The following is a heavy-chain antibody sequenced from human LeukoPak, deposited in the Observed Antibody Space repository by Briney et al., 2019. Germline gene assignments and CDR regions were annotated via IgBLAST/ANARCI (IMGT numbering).Heavy chain of an antibody. D-gene: IGHD5-18*01. V-gene: IGHV3-30*02. J-gene: IGHJ3*02. CDR1: GFTFSSYG. Sequence: PGGSLRLSCAASGFTFSSYGMHWVRQAPGKGLEWVAFIRYDGSNKYYADSVKGRFTISRDNSKNTLYLQMNSLRAEDTAVYYCAKVRSYGYDAFDIWGQGTMVTVSS. CDR3: AKVRSYGYDAFDI. CDR2: IRYDGSNK.